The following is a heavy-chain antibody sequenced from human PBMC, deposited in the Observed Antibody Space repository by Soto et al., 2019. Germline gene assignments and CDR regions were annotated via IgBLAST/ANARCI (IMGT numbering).Heavy chain of an antibody. CDR1: GGSISSSSYY. J-gene: IGHJ4*02. Sequence: PSETLSLTCTVSGGSISSSSYYWGWIRQPPGKGLEWIGSIYYSGSTYYNPSLKSRVTISVDTSKNQFSLKLSSVTAADTAVYYCARRANDYGDYWGQGTLVTVSS. V-gene: IGHV4-39*01. CDR2: IYYSGST. CDR3: ARRANDYGDY.